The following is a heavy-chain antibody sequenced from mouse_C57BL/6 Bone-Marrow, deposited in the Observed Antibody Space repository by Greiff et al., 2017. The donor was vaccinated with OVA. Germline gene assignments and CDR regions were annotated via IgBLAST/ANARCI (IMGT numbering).Heavy chain of an antibody. D-gene: IGHD2-3*01. CDR3: ARPPRWLLLDY. V-gene: IGHV1-69*01. Sequence: VQLQQPGAELVMPGASVKLSCKASGYTFTSYWMHWVKQRPGQGLEWIGEIDPSDSYTNYNQKFKGKSTLTVDKSSSTAYMQLSSLTSEDSAVYYCARPPRWLLLDYWGQGTTLTVSS. J-gene: IGHJ2*01. CDR2: IDPSDSYT. CDR1: GYTFTSYW.